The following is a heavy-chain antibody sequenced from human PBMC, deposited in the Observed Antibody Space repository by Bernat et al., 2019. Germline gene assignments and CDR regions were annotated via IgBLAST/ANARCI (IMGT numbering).Heavy chain of an antibody. CDR1: GGSISSSSYY. D-gene: IGHD2-2*01. J-gene: IGHJ4*02. CDR2: IHSSGST. Sequence: QLQLQESGPGLVKPSETLSLTCTVSGGSISSSSYYWGWIRQPPGKGREGIGSIHSSGSTYYNPSLKSRVTISVYTSKNQFSLKLSSGTAADTAVYYRARHLTSLSLDYWGQGTLVTVSS. V-gene: IGHV4-39*01. CDR3: ARHLTSLSLDY.